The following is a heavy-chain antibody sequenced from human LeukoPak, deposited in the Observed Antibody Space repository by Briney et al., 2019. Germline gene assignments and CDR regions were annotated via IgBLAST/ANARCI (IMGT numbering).Heavy chain of an antibody. D-gene: IGHD3-9*01. J-gene: IGHJ4*02. Sequence: SETLSLTCSVSGGSLNSYYWSWIRQSPGKGLEWIGYIYYSGSTNYNPSLKSRVTISVDTSKNQFSLKLSPVTAADTAVYYCARHVWLQPFDYWGQGTLVTVSS. CDR2: IYYSGST. CDR3: ARHVWLQPFDY. CDR1: GGSLNSYY. V-gene: IGHV4-59*08.